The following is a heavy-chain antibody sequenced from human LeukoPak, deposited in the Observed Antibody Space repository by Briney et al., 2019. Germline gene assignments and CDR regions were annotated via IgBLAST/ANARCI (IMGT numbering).Heavy chain of an antibody. V-gene: IGHV4-34*01. CDR1: GGSFSGYY. J-gene: IGHJ4*02. Sequence: PSETLSLTCAVYGGSFSGYYWSWIRQPPGKGLEWIGEINHSGSTNYNPSLKSRVTISVDTSKNQFSLKLSSVTAADTAVYYCARVKRYSSSWPQFDYWGQGTLVNVSS. CDR3: ARVKRYSSSWPQFDY. D-gene: IGHD6-13*01. CDR2: INHSGST.